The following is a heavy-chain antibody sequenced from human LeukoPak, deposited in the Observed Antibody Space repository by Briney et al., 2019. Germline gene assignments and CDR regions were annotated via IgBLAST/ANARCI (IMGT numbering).Heavy chain of an antibody. D-gene: IGHD2/OR15-2a*01. J-gene: IGHJ3*02. CDR3: ARENDGSDAFDI. CDR1: GGSISSGDYY. CDR2: IYYSGST. Sequence: SETLSLTCTVSGGSISSGDYYWSWIRQPPGKGLEWIGYIYYSGSTYYNPSLKSRVTISVDTSKNQFCLKLSSVTAADTAVYYCARENDGSDAFDIWGQGTMVTVSS. V-gene: IGHV4-30-4*08.